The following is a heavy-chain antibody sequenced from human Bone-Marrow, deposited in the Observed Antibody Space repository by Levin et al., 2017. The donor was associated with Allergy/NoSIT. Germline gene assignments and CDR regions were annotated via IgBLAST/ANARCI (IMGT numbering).Heavy chain of an antibody. CDR2: INAGNGNT. D-gene: IGHD6-19*01. CDR1: GYTFTSYA. Sequence: ASVKVSCKASGYTFTSYAMHWVRQAPGQRLEWMGWINAGNGNTKYSQKFQGRVTITRDTSASTAYMELSSLRSEDTAVDYCAREMPSGWYGGGDYWGQGTLVTVSS. J-gene: IGHJ4*02. V-gene: IGHV1-3*01. CDR3: AREMPSGWYGGGDY.